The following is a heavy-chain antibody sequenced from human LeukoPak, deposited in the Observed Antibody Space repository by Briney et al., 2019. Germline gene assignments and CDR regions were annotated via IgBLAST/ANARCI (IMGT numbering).Heavy chain of an antibody. CDR2: IDPSDSHT. Sequence: GESLRISCKGSGYRFTSYWISWVRQMPGKGLEWMGRIDPSDSHTKYSPSFQGHVTISADKSISTAYLQWSSVKASGTAMYYCARHVYCSSTSCYAAFDIWGQGTMVTVSS. CDR3: ARHVYCSSTSCYAAFDI. J-gene: IGHJ3*02. V-gene: IGHV5-10-1*01. CDR1: GYRFTSYW. D-gene: IGHD2-2*01.